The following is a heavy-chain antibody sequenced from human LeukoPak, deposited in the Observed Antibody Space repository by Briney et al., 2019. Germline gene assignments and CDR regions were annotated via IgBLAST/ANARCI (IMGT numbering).Heavy chain of an antibody. D-gene: IGHD5-18*01. Sequence: PSETLFLTFSVSGGSFSTYYWSWIRQPAGKVLEWIGHIYTSGTTNYNPSLKSRVTISEDTSNNLFSLKLSSLTAADTAVYYCARRSYGYSVSRYWGQGTLVTVSS. V-gene: IGHV4-4*07. CDR2: IYTSGTT. CDR3: ARRSYGYSVSRY. CDR1: GGSFSTYY. J-gene: IGHJ4*01.